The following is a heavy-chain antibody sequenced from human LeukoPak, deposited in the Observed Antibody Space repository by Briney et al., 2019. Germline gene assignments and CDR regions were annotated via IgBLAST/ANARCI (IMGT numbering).Heavy chain of an antibody. CDR1: GFTFSSYG. Sequence: GGSLRLSCAASGFTFSSYGMHWVRQAPGEGLEWVAVISYDGSNKYYADSVKGRFTISRDNSKNTLYLQMNSLRAEDTAVYYCAKSLYYYDSSGLRLGDYWGQGTLVTVSS. CDR3: AKSLYYYDSSGLRLGDY. D-gene: IGHD3-22*01. V-gene: IGHV3-30*18. J-gene: IGHJ4*02. CDR2: ISYDGSNK.